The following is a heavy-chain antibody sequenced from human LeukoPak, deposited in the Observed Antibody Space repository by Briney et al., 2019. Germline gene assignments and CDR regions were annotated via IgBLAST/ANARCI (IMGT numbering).Heavy chain of an antibody. CDR1: GFTFSSYA. Sequence: PGGSLRLSCAASGFTFSSYAMHWVRQAPGKGLEWVAFISYDGTNEYYADSVRGRFTISRDNSKNTLYLQMNSLRAEDTAVYYCAADDCSGGSCYLSTAMVSVAFDYWGQGTLVTVSS. CDR3: AADDCSGGSCYLSTAMVSVAFDY. J-gene: IGHJ4*02. V-gene: IGHV3-30*04. CDR2: ISYDGTNE. D-gene: IGHD2-15*01.